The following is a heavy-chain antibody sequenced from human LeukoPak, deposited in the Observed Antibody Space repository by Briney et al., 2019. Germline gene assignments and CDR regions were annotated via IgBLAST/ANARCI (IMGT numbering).Heavy chain of an antibody. CDR3: AKSRGRTIVVVPASFDY. V-gene: IGHV3-23*01. Sequence: GGSLRLSCAASGFTFSSYAMHWVRQAPGKGLEWVSAISGSGGSTYCADSVKGRFTISRDNSKNTLYLQMNSLRAEDTAVYYCAKSRGRTIVVVPASFDYWGQGTLVTVSS. D-gene: IGHD2-2*01. CDR2: ISGSGGST. CDR1: GFTFSSYA. J-gene: IGHJ4*02.